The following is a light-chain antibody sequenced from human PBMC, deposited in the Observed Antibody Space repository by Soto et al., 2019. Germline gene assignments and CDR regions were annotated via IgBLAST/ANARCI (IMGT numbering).Light chain of an antibody. CDR1: QSVSSS. J-gene: IGKJ3*01. Sequence: EIVLTQSPDTLSLSPGERATLSCRASQSVSSSLAWYQQKPGQAPRLLIYDASNRATGIPARFSGSASGTVFTLTISSLEPEDFAVYYCQQRSNWPPEVTFGPVTKVDIK. CDR3: QQRSNWPPEVT. V-gene: IGKV3-11*01. CDR2: DAS.